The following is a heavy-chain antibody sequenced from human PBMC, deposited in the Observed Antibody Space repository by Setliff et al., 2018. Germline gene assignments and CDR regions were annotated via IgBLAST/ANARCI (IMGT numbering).Heavy chain of an antibody. D-gene: IGHD3-22*01. Sequence: PSETLSLTCNVSGDSISSTYHWGWIRQSPGKGLEWIGTIYHSGNTYYNPSLNSRVAISVDTSENQFSLRLNSVTAADTAVYYCARLWISYESNTYFYPKYFDFWGQGTLVTVSS. CDR2: IYHSGNT. V-gene: IGHV4-38-2*02. CDR3: ARLWISYESNTYFYPKYFDF. J-gene: IGHJ4*02. CDR1: GDSISSTYH.